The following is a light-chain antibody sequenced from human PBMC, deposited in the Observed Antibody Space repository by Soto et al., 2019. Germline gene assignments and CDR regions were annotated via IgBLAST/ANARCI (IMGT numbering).Light chain of an antibody. CDR2: DAD. CDR1: SSNIGRNY. J-gene: IGLJ1*01. V-gene: IGLV1-51*01. CDR3: GAWDSSLTTYA. Sequence: HSVLTQPPSVSAAPGQKFTISCSGISSNIGRNYVSWYQHLPGTAPKLLIYDADKRPSGIPDRFSGYKSGASATLGITGLQTGDEADYYCGAWDSSLTTYAFGTGSKVTVL.